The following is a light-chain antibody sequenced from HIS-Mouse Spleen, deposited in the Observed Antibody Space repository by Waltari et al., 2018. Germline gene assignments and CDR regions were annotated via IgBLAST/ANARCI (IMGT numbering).Light chain of an antibody. J-gene: IGLJ3*02. CDR3: AAWDDSLSGPWV. V-gene: IGLV1-47*01. CDR1: SSNIGSNY. Sequence: QSVLTQPPSASGTPGQRVTISCSGSSSNIGSNYVYWYQQLPGTAPKLLFYRNKQRPEGVPDRCSGSKSGTSASLAISGLRSEDEADYYCAAWDDSLSGPWVFGGGTKLTVL. CDR2: RNK.